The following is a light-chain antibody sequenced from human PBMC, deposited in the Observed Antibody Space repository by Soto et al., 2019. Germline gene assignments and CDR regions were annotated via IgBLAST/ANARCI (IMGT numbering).Light chain of an antibody. Sequence: DIQMTQSPSSLSASVGDRVTITCRASQSISSYLNWYQQKPGKAPKLLIYAASSFQSGVPSRFSGSGSGTDFTLTISSLQPEDFATYYCQQSYSMPLTFGGGTKVDIK. CDR3: QQSYSMPLT. J-gene: IGKJ4*01. CDR2: AAS. CDR1: QSISSY. V-gene: IGKV1-39*01.